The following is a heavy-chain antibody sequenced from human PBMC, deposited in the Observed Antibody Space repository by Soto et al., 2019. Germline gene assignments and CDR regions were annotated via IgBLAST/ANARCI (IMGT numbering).Heavy chain of an antibody. CDR3: ARHLVYYYDSSGYYSQEYYYYYGMDV. Sequence: PGESLKISCKGSGYSFTSYWIGWVRQMPGKGLEWMGIIYPGDSDTRYSPSFQGQVTISADKSISTAYLQWSSLKASDTAMYYCARHLVYYYDSSGYYSQEYYYYYGMDVWGQGTTVTVSS. CDR1: GYSFTSYW. D-gene: IGHD3-22*01. V-gene: IGHV5-51*01. CDR2: IYPGDSDT. J-gene: IGHJ6*02.